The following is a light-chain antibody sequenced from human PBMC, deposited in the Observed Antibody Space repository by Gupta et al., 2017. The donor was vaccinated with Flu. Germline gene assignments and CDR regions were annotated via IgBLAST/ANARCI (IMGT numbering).Light chain of an antibody. CDR2: KAS. V-gene: IGKV1-5*03. Sequence: GDRVTITCRASQNINSWVAWYQQKPGKAPKFLIYKASSLQSGVPSRFSGSGSGTQFTLTISSLQPDDYATYYCQQYEAYPLTFGGGTKVEIK. J-gene: IGKJ4*01. CDR1: QNINSW. CDR3: QQYEAYPLT.